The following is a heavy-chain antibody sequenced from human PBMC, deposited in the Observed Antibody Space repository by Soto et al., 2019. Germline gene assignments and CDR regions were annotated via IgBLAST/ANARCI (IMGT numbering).Heavy chain of an antibody. D-gene: IGHD3-10*01. V-gene: IGHV3-23*01. CDR2: ISGGGNT. Sequence: VHLLESGGGLVQPGGSLRLSCAASGFTFSSNAMSWVRQAPGKGLEWVSSISGGGNTYYVDSVKGRFTISRDNSKNTLYLQMNSLRAEDTAVYFCAKDWLATSAPSWGQGTLVTVSS. J-gene: IGHJ5*02. CDR3: AKDWLATSAPS. CDR1: GFTFSSNA.